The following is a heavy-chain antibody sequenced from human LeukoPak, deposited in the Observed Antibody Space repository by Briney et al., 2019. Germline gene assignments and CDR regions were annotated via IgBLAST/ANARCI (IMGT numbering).Heavy chain of an antibody. CDR3: ARAGYYGSGSYYAPFDY. J-gene: IGHJ4*02. D-gene: IGHD3-10*01. V-gene: IGHV4-34*01. CDR1: GGSFSGYY. Sequence: SETLSLTCAVYGGSFSGYYWSWIRQPPGKGLEWIGEINHSGSTNYNPSLKSRVTISVDTSKNQFSLKLSSVTAADTAVYYCARAGYYGSGSYYAPFDYWGQGTLVTVSS. CDR2: INHSGST.